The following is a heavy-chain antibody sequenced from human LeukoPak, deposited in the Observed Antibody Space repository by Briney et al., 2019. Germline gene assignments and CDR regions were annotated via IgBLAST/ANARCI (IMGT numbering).Heavy chain of an antibody. CDR2: FYYSGNT. D-gene: IGHD6-13*01. Sequence: KPSQTLSLTCTVSGDSISSGGYFWGWLRQPPGKGLEWIGHFYYSGNTYYNPSLNSRVTISLDTSKNQFSLTVNSVTAADTAVYYCAKLASSNWQTDWGQGTLVTVST. V-gene: IGHV4-31*03. CDR1: GDSISSGGYF. CDR3: AKLASSNWQTD. J-gene: IGHJ4*02.